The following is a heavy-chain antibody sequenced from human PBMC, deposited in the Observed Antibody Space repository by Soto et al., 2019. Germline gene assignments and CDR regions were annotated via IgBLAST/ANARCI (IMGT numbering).Heavy chain of an antibody. Sequence: QVQLVESGGGVVQPGRSLRLSCAASGFTFSSYGMHWVRQAPGKGLEWVAVISYDGSNKYYADSVKGRFTISRDNSKNTLYLQMNSLRAEDTAVYYCAKDRRDGYNPDYWGQGTLVTVSS. CDR1: GFTFSSYG. D-gene: IGHD5-12*01. CDR3: AKDRRDGYNPDY. J-gene: IGHJ4*02. CDR2: ISYDGSNK. V-gene: IGHV3-30*18.